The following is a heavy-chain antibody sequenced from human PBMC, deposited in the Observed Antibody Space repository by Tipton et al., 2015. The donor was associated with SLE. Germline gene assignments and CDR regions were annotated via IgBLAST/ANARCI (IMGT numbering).Heavy chain of an antibody. CDR1: GGSISSSSYY. CDR3: ARSGNWWRYYYYYYMDV. CDR2: IYYSGST. V-gene: IGHV4-39*01. D-gene: IGHD4-23*01. J-gene: IGHJ6*03. Sequence: TLSLTCTVSGGSISSSSYYWGWIRQPPGKGLEWIGSIYYSGSTYYNPSLKSRVTISVDTSKNQFSLKLSSVTAADTAVYYCARSGNWWRYYYYYYMDVWGKGTTVTVSS.